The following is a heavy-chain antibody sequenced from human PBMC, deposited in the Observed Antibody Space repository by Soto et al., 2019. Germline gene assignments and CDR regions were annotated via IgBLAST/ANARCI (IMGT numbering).Heavy chain of an antibody. CDR1: GFTLSNYG. J-gene: IGHJ3*01. V-gene: IGHV3-48*02. CDR3: ANFLFFFVGSVSRPNYSVDF. Sequence: GGSLRISCVGSGFTLSNYGMNLVRHGPGKGMEWLSSIDKSGTTRYYADSVKGRFTISRDNAKNSLYLQMDSLRDEDMAVYYCANFLFFFVGSVSRPNYSVDFSGQGTMVTVS. D-gene: IGHD2-15*01. CDR2: IDKSGTTR.